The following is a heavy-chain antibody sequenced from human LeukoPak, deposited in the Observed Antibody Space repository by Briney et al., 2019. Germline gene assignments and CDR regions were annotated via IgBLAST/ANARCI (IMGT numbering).Heavy chain of an antibody. V-gene: IGHV3-30*03. J-gene: IGHJ4*02. CDR3: ASRFEWLSSFDY. CDR1: RFTFSNYA. CDR2: ISHGGSSE. D-gene: IGHD3-3*01. Sequence: GGSLRLSCAASRFTFSNYAMHWVRQAPGKGLEWVALISHGGSSEYYGDSMKGRFTISRGNSRNTFYLQMNSLRAEDTAVYYCASRFEWLSSFDYWGQGTLVTVSS.